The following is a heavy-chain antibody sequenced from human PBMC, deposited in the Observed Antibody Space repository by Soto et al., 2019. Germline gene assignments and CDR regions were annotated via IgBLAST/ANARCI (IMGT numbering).Heavy chain of an antibody. CDR1: GYTFTSYD. V-gene: IGHV1-8*01. D-gene: IGHD6-13*01. CDR3: ARDPSASAGGYYYYYGMVV. J-gene: IGHJ6*02. CDR2: MNPNSGNT. Sequence: ASVKVSCKASGYTFTSYDINWVRQATGQGLEWMGWMNPNSGNTGYAQKLQGRVTMTTDTSMSTAYMELSSLRSDDTAVYYCARDPSASAGGYYYYYGMVVWGQGTTVTVSS.